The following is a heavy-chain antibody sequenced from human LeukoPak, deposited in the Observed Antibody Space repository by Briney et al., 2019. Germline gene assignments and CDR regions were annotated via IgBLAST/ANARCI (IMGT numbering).Heavy chain of an antibody. J-gene: IGHJ4*02. Sequence: GGSLRLSCAASGFTFGSYAFHWVRQAPGKGLEWVAVISYDGSNKYYADSVKGRFTISRDNSKNTLFLRMNSLRLEDTAVYYCASGAGGWELLTKSTFVYWGQGTLVTVSS. V-gene: IGHV3-30*04. CDR1: GFTFGSYA. CDR3: ASGAGGWELLTKSTFVY. D-gene: IGHD1-26*01. CDR2: ISYDGSNK.